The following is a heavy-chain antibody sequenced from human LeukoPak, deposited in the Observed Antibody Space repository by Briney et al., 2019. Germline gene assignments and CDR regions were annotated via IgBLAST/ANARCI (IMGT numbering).Heavy chain of an antibody. V-gene: IGHV6-1*01. D-gene: IGHD4-11*01. CDR1: GDSVSSNSAA. CDR3: ARGPQNSLFDY. CDR2: TYYRSKWYS. J-gene: IGHJ4*02. Sequence: SQTLSLTCAISGDSVSSNSAAWNWIRQSPSRGLEWLGRTYYRSKWYSDYAVSVRSRITISPDTSKKQFSLQLNSVTPEDTAVYYCARGPQNSLFDYWGQGTLVTVSS.